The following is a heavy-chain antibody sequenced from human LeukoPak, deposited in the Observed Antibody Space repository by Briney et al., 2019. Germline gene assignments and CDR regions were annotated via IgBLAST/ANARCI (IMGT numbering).Heavy chain of an antibody. Sequence: PSETLSLTCTVSGGSISSYYWSWIRQPPGKGLEWIGYIYYSGSTNYNPSLKSRVTISVDTSKNQFSLKLSSVTAADTAVYYCASRINYYGSGSYYKNDAFDIWGQGTMVTVSS. J-gene: IGHJ3*02. CDR3: ASRINYYGSGSYYKNDAFDI. V-gene: IGHV4-59*01. CDR1: GGSISSYY. CDR2: IYYSGST. D-gene: IGHD3-10*01.